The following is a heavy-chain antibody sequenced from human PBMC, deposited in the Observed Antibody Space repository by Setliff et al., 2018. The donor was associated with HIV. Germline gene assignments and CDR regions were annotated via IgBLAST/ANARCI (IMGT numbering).Heavy chain of an antibody. Sequence: SETLSLTCTVSGGSVGSGSYYWSWIRQSPGKGLEWIGYIYYSGITTYNPSLKSRVTISIDTSKNQFSLKLSSVTAADTAVYCCARDGLGEWELLIDYWGQGTLVTVSS. CDR2: IYYSGIT. D-gene: IGHD1-26*01. CDR1: GGSVGSGSYY. V-gene: IGHV4-61*01. J-gene: IGHJ4*02. CDR3: ARDGLGEWELLIDY.